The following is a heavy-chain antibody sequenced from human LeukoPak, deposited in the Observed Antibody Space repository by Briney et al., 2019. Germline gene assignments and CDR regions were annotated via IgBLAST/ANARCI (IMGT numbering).Heavy chain of an antibody. CDR3: ARDVSSSGGRVLYYFDY. Sequence: GESLKISCKGSGYSFTSYWIGWVRQMPGKGLEWMGIIYPGDSDTRYSPSFQGQVTISADKSISTAYLQWSSLKASDTAMYYCARDVSSSGGRVLYYFDYWGQGTLVTVSS. CDR1: GYSFTSYW. CDR2: IYPGDSDT. J-gene: IGHJ4*02. D-gene: IGHD6-13*01. V-gene: IGHV5-51*01.